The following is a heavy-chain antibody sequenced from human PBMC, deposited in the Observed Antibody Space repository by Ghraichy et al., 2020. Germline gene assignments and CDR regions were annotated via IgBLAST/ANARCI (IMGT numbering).Heavy chain of an antibody. V-gene: IGHV3-23*01. CDR1: GFTFSSYA. D-gene: IGHD6-19*01. J-gene: IGHJ4*02. CDR2: ISGGGIST. Sequence: GGSLRLSCAASGFTFSSYAMSWVRQAPGKGLEWVSTISGGGISTYYADSVKGRFTISRENSKNTLSLQMNSLRAEDTAVYYCAKDRPFGSGWYEIFDYWGQGTLVTVSS. CDR3: AKDRPFGSGWYEIFDY.